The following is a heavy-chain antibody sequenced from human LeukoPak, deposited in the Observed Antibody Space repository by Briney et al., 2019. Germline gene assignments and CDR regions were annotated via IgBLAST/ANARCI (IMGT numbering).Heavy chain of an antibody. CDR3: ARKTKDIVVVVAEKALGAFDI. D-gene: IGHD2-15*01. CDR2: INHSGST. V-gene: IGHV4-34*01. CDR1: GGSFSGYY. J-gene: IGHJ3*02. Sequence: SETLSLTCAVYGGSFSGYYWSWIRQPPGKGLEWIGEINHSGSTNYNPSLKSRVTISVDTSKNQFSLKLSSVTAADTAVYYCARKTKDIVVVVAEKALGAFDIWGQGTMVTVSS.